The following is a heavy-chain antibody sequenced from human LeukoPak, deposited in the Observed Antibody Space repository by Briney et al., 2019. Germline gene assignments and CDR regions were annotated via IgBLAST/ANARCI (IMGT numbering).Heavy chain of an antibody. CDR1: GYTFTSYF. J-gene: IGHJ4*02. Sequence: ASVKVSCKASGYTFTSYFMHWVRRAPGQGLEWMGIINPSGGSTSYAQKFQGRVTMTRDTSTSTVYMELSSLRSEDTAVYYCARPLNGGGVGATLGYWGQGTLVTVSS. CDR3: ARPLNGGGVGATLGY. D-gene: IGHD1-26*01. V-gene: IGHV1-46*01. CDR2: INPSGGST.